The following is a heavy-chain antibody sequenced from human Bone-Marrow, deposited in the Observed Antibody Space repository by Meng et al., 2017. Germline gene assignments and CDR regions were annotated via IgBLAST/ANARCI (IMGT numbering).Heavy chain of an antibody. CDR3: ARVGYSGSRVTSYYFDY. Sequence: QVKLQESGPVLVKPSQPLSLTCTVSGGSISSGGYYWSWIRQHPGKGLEWIGYIYYSGSTYYNPSLKSLVTISVDTSKNQFSLKLSSVTAADTAVYYCARVGYSGSRVTSYYFDYWGQGTLVTVSS. D-gene: IGHD1-26*01. J-gene: IGHJ4*02. CDR2: IYYSGST. CDR1: GGSISSGGYY. V-gene: IGHV4-31*01.